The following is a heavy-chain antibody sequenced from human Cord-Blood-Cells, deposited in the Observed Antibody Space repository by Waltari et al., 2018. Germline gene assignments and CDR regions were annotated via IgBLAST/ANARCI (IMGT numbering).Heavy chain of an antibody. Sequence: EVQLVESGGGLVQPGGSRSLSCAASGFTFSSYAMHWVRQAPGKGLEYVSAISSNGGSTYYANSVKGRFTISRDNSKNTLYLQMGSLRAEDMAVYYCARDRFPLVGATNYFDYWGQGTLVTVSS. CDR1: GFTFSSYA. CDR2: ISSNGGST. CDR3: ARDRFPLVGATNYFDY. D-gene: IGHD1-26*01. J-gene: IGHJ4*02. V-gene: IGHV3-64*01.